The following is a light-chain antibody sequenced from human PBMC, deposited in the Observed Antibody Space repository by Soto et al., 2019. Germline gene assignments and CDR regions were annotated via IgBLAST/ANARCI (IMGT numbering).Light chain of an antibody. CDR1: QNLGTLY. CDR3: QQYDCSPRT. Sequence: EIVLTQSPGTLSLSPGDRGTLSCRASQNLGTLYIAWFQQKSGQAPRLLIYSASRRATGIPDRFTGSGSGTAFTLTINSVEPEDFAVYFCQQYDCSPRTFGQGTKVEIK. J-gene: IGKJ1*01. V-gene: IGKV3-20*01. CDR2: SAS.